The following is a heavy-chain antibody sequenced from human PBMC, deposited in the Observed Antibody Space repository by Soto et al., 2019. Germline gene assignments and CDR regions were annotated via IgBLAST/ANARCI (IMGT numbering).Heavy chain of an antibody. D-gene: IGHD3-22*01. Sequence: PSEPLSLTSAVHGGSFCGYHSSWIRQPPGKGLWGIGQINHSRSTHYNPPLKSLFNISVDATRNPFSLKRSYVTAADTAVYYCARRGDYYDSCGDANGVWLQGTMVTVSS. CDR2: INHSRST. CDR1: GGSFCGYH. J-gene: IGHJ3*01. CDR3: ARRGDYYDSCGDANGV. V-gene: IGHV4-34*01.